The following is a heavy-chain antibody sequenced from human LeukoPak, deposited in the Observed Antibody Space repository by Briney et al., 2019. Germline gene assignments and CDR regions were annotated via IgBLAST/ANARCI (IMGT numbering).Heavy chain of an antibody. Sequence: TGGSLRLSCAASGFTFGDYYMSWIRQAPGKGLEWVSYISSSGSTIYYADSVKGRFTISRDNAKNSLYLQMNSLRAEDTAVYYCAREDVLPAFDIWGQGTMVTVSS. J-gene: IGHJ3*02. CDR2: ISSSGSTI. V-gene: IGHV3-11*01. CDR3: AREDVLPAFDI. CDR1: GFTFGDYY. D-gene: IGHD2-15*01.